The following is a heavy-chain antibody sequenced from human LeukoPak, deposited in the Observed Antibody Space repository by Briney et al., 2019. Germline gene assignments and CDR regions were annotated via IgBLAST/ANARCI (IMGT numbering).Heavy chain of an antibody. J-gene: IGHJ5*02. CDR1: GGTFSSYA. Sequence: GSSVKVSCKASGGTFSSYAISWVRQAPGQGLEWMGGIIPIFGTANYAQKFQGRVTITADESTSTAYMELSSLRSEDTAVYYCARESITMARGVITRNWFDPWGQGTLVTVSS. CDR2: IIPIFGTA. V-gene: IGHV1-69*01. D-gene: IGHD3-10*01. CDR3: ARESITMARGVITRNWFDP.